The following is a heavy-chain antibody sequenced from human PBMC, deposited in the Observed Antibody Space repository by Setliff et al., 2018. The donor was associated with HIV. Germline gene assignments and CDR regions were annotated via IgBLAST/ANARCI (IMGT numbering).Heavy chain of an antibody. V-gene: IGHV3-23*01. D-gene: IGHD1-1*01. Sequence: LRLSCAASGFTFSNYAMSWVRQAPGEGLEWVSAILSTGERTFYADSVKGRFTISRDNSKNTVYLQMNSLRAEDTAEYYCARSPGMFDYWGQGTPVTVSS. CDR2: ILSTGERT. J-gene: IGHJ4*02. CDR3: ARSPGMFDY. CDR1: GFTFSNYA.